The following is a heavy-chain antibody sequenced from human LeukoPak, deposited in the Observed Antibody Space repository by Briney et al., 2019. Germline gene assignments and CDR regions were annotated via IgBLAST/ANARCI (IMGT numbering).Heavy chain of an antibody. D-gene: IGHD5-12*01. Sequence: KSSETLSLTCTVSGGSISSSYWSWIRQPPGMGLEWIGYIYNSGRTNYNPSLKSRVTISLDTSKKQFSLKLSSVTAADTAVYYCAEGGKYSGYDYFGKYLDLWGRGTLVTVSS. J-gene: IGHJ2*01. CDR2: IYNSGRT. V-gene: IGHV4-59*01. CDR3: AEGGKYSGYDYFGKYLDL. CDR1: GGSISSSY.